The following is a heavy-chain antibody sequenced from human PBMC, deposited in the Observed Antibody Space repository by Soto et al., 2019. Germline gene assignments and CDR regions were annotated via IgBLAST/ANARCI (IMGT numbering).Heavy chain of an antibody. CDR1: GDSISTYY. J-gene: IGHJ4*02. V-gene: IGHV4-59*01. D-gene: IGHD3-9*01. CDR3: ARDWTGTTLFDH. Sequence: PSETLSLTCSVSGDSISTYYWSWIRQSPGKGLEWIAYVHSSGTTYYNPSLRSRVAISLDTSKNQFSLRLTSVTAAYTAVYYCARDWTGTTLFDHWGQGLLVTVSS. CDR2: VHSSGTT.